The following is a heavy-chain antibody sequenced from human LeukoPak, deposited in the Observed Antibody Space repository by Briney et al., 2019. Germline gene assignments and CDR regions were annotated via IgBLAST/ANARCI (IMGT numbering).Heavy chain of an antibody. CDR1: GFTVSSNY. D-gene: IGHD3-10*01. V-gene: IGHV3-66*02. Sequence: GGSLRLSCAASGFTVSSNYMSWVRQAPGKGLEWVSVIYSGGSTYYADSVKGRFTISRDNSKNTLYLQMNSLRAEDTAVYYCAKSLWFRGASDYYYGMDVWGQGTTVTVSS. CDR2: IYSGGST. CDR3: AKSLWFRGASDYYYGMDV. J-gene: IGHJ6*02.